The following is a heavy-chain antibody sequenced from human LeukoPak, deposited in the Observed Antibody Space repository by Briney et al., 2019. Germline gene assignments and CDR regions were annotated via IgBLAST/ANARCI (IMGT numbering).Heavy chain of an antibody. V-gene: IGHV4-38-2*02. D-gene: IGHD3-22*01. J-gene: IGHJ4*01. CDR2: INHRGST. CDR1: GYSISTDYY. CDR3: ARVGDTSGYYQHFDY. Sequence: SETLSLTCSVSGYSISTDYYWGWIRQAPGKGLEWIGIINHRGSTNYNPSLKSRVTISPDTSKNQFSLKLSSVTAADTAVYYCARVGDTSGYYQHFDYWGQGTLVIVSS.